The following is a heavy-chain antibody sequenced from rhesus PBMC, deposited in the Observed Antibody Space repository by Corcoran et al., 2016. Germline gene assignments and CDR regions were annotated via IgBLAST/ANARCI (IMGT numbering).Heavy chain of an antibody. J-gene: IGHJ4*01. Sequence: QVQLQESGPGLVKPSETLSLTCGVSSGSFTNYYWNWIRQPPGKGLEGSGEVNGDSGSATYNPSLKSRVTISKDASKNQFSLKLNSLTAADTAVYYCGKSVAAGVDFLGQGVLVIVSS. CDR2: VNGDSGSA. CDR3: GKSVAAGVDF. CDR1: SGSFTNYY. D-gene: IGHD6-31*01. V-gene: IGHV4-80*01.